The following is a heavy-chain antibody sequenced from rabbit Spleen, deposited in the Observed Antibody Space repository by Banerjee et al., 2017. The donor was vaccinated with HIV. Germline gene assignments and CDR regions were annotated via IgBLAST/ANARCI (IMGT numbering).Heavy chain of an antibody. Sequence: QSLEESGGDLVKPGASLTLTCTASGVSFSSNHYMCWVRQAPGKGLEWIACINTATGKAVDASWAKGRFTNSRTSSTTVTLRMTSLTASDTATYFCARELAGVIGWNFYLWGQGTLVTVS. D-gene: IGHD4-1*01. J-gene: IGHJ4*01. CDR3: ARELAGVIGWNFYL. CDR1: GVSFSSNHY. CDR2: INTATGKA. V-gene: IGHV1S40*01.